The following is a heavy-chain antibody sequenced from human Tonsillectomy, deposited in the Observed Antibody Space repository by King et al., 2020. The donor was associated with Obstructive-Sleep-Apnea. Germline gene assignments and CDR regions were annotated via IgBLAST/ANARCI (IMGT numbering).Heavy chain of an antibody. Sequence: VQLVESGGGLVQPGRSLRLSCTASGFTFGDYAMSWFRQAPGKGLEWVGFIRSKAYGGTTEYAASVKGRFTISRDDSKSIAYLQMNSLKTEDTAVYYCTRAQFLWFGELLSDFDYWGQGTLVTVSS. CDR3: TRAQFLWFGELLSDFDY. V-gene: IGHV3-49*03. CDR2: IRSKAYGGTT. CDR1: GFTFGDYA. J-gene: IGHJ4*02. D-gene: IGHD3-10*01.